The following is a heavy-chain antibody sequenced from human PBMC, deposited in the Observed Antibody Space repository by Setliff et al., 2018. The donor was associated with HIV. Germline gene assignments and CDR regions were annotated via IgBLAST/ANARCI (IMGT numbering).Heavy chain of an antibody. D-gene: IGHD1-26*01. CDR2: IIPIYGTT. Sequence: ASVKVSCKASGGTFSSGNAISWVRQVPGQGLEWMGGIIPIYGTTNYAQKFQGRVTITADESTTTAYMDMSSLRSEDTAIYCCARDRGVQREPGPRDPGGYYYYGMDVWGQGTTVTVSS. J-gene: IGHJ6*02. CDR1: GGTFSSGNA. CDR3: ARDRGVQREPGPRDPGGYYYYGMDV. V-gene: IGHV1-69*13.